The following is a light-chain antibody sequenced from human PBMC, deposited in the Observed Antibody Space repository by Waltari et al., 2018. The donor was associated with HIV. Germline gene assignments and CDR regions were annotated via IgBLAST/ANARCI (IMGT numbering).Light chain of an antibody. J-gene: IGLJ2*01. Sequence: ALTQPASMSGSPGQSITIPCHATTSDKFVSNIQHYSGKTPNLIMFEATRRPSGVSTRYSASKSGNTASLTISGLQTDDEGLYFCASHAAENTVVFAGGTEVTVL. CDR1: TSDKF. CDR3: ASHAAENTVV. V-gene: IGLV2-14*01. CDR2: EAT.